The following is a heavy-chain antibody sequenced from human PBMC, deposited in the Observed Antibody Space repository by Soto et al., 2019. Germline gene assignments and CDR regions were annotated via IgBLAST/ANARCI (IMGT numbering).Heavy chain of an antibody. V-gene: IGHV4-34*01. J-gene: IGHJ4*02. D-gene: IGHD3-3*01. CDR1: GGSFSGYY. CDR3: ARIHYDFWSGSPNDY. Sequence: QVQLQQWGAGLLKPSETLSLTCAVYGGSFSGYYWSWIRQPPGKGLEWIGEINHSGSTNYNPSLKSRVTISVDTPKNQFSLKLSSVTAADTAVYYCARIHYDFWSGSPNDYWGQGTLVTVSS. CDR2: INHSGST.